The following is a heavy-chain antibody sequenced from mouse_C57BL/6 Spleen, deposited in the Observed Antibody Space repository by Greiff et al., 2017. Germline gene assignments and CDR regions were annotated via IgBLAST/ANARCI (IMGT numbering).Heavy chain of an antibody. J-gene: IGHJ2*01. Sequence: QVQLQQSGAELARPGASVKLSCKASGYTFTSYGISWVKQRTGQGLEWIGEIYPRSGNTYYNEKFKGKATLTADKSSSTAYMELRSLTSEDSAVYFCARGPITTVVEGDFDYWGQGTTLTVSS. CDR1: GYTFTSYG. CDR3: ARGPITTVVEGDFDY. CDR2: IYPRSGNT. D-gene: IGHD1-1*01. V-gene: IGHV1-81*01.